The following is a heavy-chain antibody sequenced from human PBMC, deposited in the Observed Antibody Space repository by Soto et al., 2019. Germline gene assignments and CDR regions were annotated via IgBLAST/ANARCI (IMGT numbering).Heavy chain of an antibody. D-gene: IGHD2-2*01. V-gene: IGHV3-30-3*01. CDR3: ATPGYCSSTSCEYYFDY. Sequence: GGSLRLSCAASGFTFSSYAMHWVRQAPGKGLEWLAVISYDGSNKYYADSVKGRFTISRDNSKNTLYLQMNSLRAEDTAVYYCATPGYCSSTSCEYYFDYWGQGTLVTVSS. J-gene: IGHJ4*02. CDR1: GFTFSSYA. CDR2: ISYDGSNK.